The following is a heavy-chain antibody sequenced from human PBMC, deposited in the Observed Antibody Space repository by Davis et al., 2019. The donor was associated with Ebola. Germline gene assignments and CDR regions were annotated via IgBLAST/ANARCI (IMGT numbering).Heavy chain of an antibody. V-gene: IGHV4-30-4*01. CDR2: IYYSGST. Sequence: MPSETLSLTCTVSGGSISSGDYYWSWIRQPPGKGLEWIGYIYYSGSTYYNPSLKSRVTISVDTSKNQFSLKLSSVTAADTAVYHCARVGITMVQGVMDYYYYYGMDVWGQGTTVTVSS. D-gene: IGHD3-10*01. CDR1: GGSISSGDYY. J-gene: IGHJ6*02. CDR3: ARVGITMVQGVMDYYYYYGMDV.